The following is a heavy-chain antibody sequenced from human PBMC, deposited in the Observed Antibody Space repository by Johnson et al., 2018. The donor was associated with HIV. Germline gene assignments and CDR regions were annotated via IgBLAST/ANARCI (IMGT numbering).Heavy chain of an antibody. J-gene: IGHJ3*02. Sequence: QVQLVESGGGVVQPGRSLRLSCAASGFTFSSSGMHWVRQAPGKGLEWVAVISYDGSNKHYADSVKGRFTISRDNAKNSLYLQMNSLRAEDTALYYCAREAEDAFDIWGQGTMVTVSS. CDR2: ISYDGSNK. CDR3: AREAEDAFDI. CDR1: GFTFSSSG. V-gene: IGHV3-30*03.